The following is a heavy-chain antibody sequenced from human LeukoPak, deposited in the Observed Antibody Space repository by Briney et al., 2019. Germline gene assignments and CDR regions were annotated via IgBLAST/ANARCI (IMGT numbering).Heavy chain of an antibody. V-gene: IGHV4-4*07. Sequence: SETLSLTCTVSGGSISSYYWGWIRQPAGKGLEWIGRIYSSGGTDYNPSLKSRVIMSVDTSKNQFSLKLSSVTAADTAVYYCARGAAAASERAFDIWGQGTMVTVSS. CDR2: IYSSGGT. CDR3: ARGAAAASERAFDI. J-gene: IGHJ3*02. CDR1: GGSISSYY. D-gene: IGHD6-13*01.